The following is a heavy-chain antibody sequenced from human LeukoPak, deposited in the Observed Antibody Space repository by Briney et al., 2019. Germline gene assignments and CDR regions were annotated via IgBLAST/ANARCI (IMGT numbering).Heavy chain of an antibody. Sequence: GGSLRLSCAASGFTFSDYYISWIRQAPGKGLEWLSIVSSGGDITTYADSVKGRFTISRDNTRNLLFLQMNSLRAEDTAVYYCARVSGSGQLFWGQGTLVTVSS. V-gene: IGHV3-11*01. CDR1: GFTFSDYY. CDR3: ARVSGSGQLF. CDR2: VSSGGDIT. J-gene: IGHJ4*02. D-gene: IGHD6-19*01.